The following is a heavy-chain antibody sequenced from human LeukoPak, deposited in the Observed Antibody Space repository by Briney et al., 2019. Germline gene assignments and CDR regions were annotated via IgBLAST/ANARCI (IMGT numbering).Heavy chain of an antibody. CDR3: ARDSCVARAYYGMDV. D-gene: IGHD2-15*01. CDR2: ISSSSSYI. CDR1: GFTFSSYS. V-gene: IGHV3-21*01. Sequence: GGSLRLSCAASGFTFSSYSMNWVRQAPGKGLEWVSSISSSSSYIYYADSVKGRFTISRDNAKNSLYLQMNSLRAEDTAVYYCARDSCVARAYYGMDVWGQGTTVTVSS. J-gene: IGHJ6*02.